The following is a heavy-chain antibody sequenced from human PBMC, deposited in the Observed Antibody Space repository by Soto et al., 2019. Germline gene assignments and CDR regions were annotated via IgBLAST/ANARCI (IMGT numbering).Heavy chain of an antibody. Sequence: QVQLVQSGAEVKKPGASVKVSCKASGYTFTSYAMHWVRQAPGQRLEWMGWINAGNGNTKYSQKFQGRVTITRVTSASTAYMELSSLRSEDTAVYYCARESSPYCTNGVCPFDYWGQGTLVTVSS. V-gene: IGHV1-3*01. CDR1: GYTFTSYA. CDR3: ARESSPYCTNGVCPFDY. D-gene: IGHD2-8*01. CDR2: INAGNGNT. J-gene: IGHJ4*02.